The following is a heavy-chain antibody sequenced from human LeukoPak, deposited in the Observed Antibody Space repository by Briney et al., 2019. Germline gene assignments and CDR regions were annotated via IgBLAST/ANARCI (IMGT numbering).Heavy chain of an antibody. Sequence: GGSLRLSCAASGFTFSNYGIHWVRQAPGKGLEWVAVISYDGSNKYYADSVKGRFTISRDNSKNTLYLQMNSLRTGDTALYYCAKGIGRFGEYMDVWGKGTTVTISS. CDR3: AKGIGRFGEYMDV. J-gene: IGHJ6*03. D-gene: IGHD3-10*01. V-gene: IGHV3-30*18. CDR1: GFTFSNYG. CDR2: ISYDGSNK.